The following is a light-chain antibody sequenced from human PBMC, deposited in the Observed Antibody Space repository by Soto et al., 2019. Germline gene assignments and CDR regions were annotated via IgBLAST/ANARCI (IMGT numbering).Light chain of an antibody. J-gene: IGLJ1*01. CDR3: GTWDSSLSGGV. CDR2: DDN. Sequence: QSLLTQPPSVSAAPGQRVTISCSGTSSNIASNYVSWYQQFPGTAPRLLIYDDNKRPSGIPDRFSASKSGTSATLGITGLQSGDEADYYCGTWDSSLSGGVFGTGTKVTVL. V-gene: IGLV1-51*01. CDR1: SSNIASNY.